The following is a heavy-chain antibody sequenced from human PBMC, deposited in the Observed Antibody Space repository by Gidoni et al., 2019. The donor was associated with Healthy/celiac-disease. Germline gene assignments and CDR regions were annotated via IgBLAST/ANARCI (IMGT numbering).Heavy chain of an antibody. CDR3: ARGGYYYDSSGYYSDAFDI. J-gene: IGHJ3*02. Sequence: QVQLVESGGGVVQPGRSLSLSCAASGFTFISYGLHWVRQAPGKGLEWGAVIWYDGSNKYYADSVKGRFTISRDNSKNTLYLQMNSLRAEDTAVYYCARGGYYYDSSGYYSDAFDIWGQGTMVTVSS. V-gene: IGHV3-33*01. CDR2: IWYDGSNK. D-gene: IGHD3-22*01. CDR1: GFTFISYG.